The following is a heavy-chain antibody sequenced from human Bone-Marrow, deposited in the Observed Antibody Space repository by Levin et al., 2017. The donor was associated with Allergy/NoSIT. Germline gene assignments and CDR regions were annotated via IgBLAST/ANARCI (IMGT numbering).Heavy chain of an antibody. D-gene: IGHD3-22*01. CDR2: IYAGDSDT. Sequence: GESLKISCKASGYFFTSNWIVWVRQMPGKGLEWMGSIYAGDSDTTYSPSFQGQITMSADQSINTAYLQWSTLKASDTAIYYCARLDTSGYKYWGQGTLVTVSS. CDR3: ARLDTSGYKY. CDR1: GYFFTSNW. J-gene: IGHJ4*02. V-gene: IGHV5-51*01.